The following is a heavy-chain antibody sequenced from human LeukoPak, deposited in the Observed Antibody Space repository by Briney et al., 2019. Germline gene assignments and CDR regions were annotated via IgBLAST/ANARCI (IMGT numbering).Heavy chain of an antibody. Sequence: ASVKVSCKASGYTFSTYAMHWVRQAPGQRLEWIGWINVGNGNTKYSQEFQDRVTITRDTSASTAYMELSSLRSEDTAVYYCARCGGGTTCPSYYYFYMDVWGKGTTVTISS. CDR3: ARCGGGTTCPSYYYFYMDV. CDR1: GYTFSTYA. V-gene: IGHV1-3*03. CDR2: INVGNGNT. J-gene: IGHJ6*03. D-gene: IGHD2-15*01.